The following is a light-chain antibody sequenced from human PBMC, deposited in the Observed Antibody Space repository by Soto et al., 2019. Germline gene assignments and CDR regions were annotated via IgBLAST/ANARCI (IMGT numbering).Light chain of an antibody. J-gene: IGLJ1*01. CDR2: EVS. CDR3: SSYTSSSTTYV. V-gene: IGLV2-14*01. Sequence: HSALTQPASVSGYPGQSITISCTGTSSDVGGYNYVSWYQQHPGKAPKLMISEVSNRPSGVSNRFSGSKSGNTASLTISGLQAEYEADYYCSSYTSSSTTYVFGTGTKLTVL. CDR1: SSDVGGYNY.